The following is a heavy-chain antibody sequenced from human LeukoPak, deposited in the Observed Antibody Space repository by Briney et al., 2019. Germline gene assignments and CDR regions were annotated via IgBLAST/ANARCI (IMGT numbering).Heavy chain of an antibody. D-gene: IGHD3-16*01. J-gene: IGHJ4*02. CDR3: ARLRSYDYVWGTSDS. CDR2: SNPDSGGT. CDR1: GYTFTGYY. Sequence: ASVKVSCKASGYTFTGYYMHWVRQAPGQGLDLMGWSNPDSGGTNYSQKFQGSVTITRYTSISTAYLELSWMRSEDTAVYSCARLRSYDYVWGTSDSWGPGTLVTVSS. V-gene: IGHV1-2*02.